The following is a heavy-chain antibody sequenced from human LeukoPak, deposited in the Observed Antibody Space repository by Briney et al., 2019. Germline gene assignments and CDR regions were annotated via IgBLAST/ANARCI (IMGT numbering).Heavy chain of an antibody. D-gene: IGHD3-16*01. CDR1: GFSFGSYY. CDR2: INIDGSDT. J-gene: IGHJ4*02. Sequence: GGPLRLSCVASGFSFGSYYMHWVRQAPGKGLVWVSRINIDGSDTNYADSVKGRFTISRDNTRSTLYLQMDSLRAEDTAVYYCARAYTVALRYEAYWGQGTLVTVSS. V-gene: IGHV3-74*01. CDR3: ARAYTVALRYEAY.